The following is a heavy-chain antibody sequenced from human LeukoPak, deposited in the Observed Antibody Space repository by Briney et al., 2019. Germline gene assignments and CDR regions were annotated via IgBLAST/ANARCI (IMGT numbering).Heavy chain of an antibody. V-gene: IGHV3-49*05. CDR3: TRGGSSSSWDYYYYYMDV. J-gene: IGHJ6*03. CDR2: IRSKAYGGTT. D-gene: IGHD6-6*01. CDR1: GFTFGDYA. Sequence: KSGGSLRLSCTASGFTFGDYAMSWFRQAPGKGLEWVGFIRSKAYGGTTEYAASVKGRFTISRDDSKSIAYLQMNSLKTEDTAVYYCTRGGSSSSWDYYYYYMDVWGKGTTVTVSS.